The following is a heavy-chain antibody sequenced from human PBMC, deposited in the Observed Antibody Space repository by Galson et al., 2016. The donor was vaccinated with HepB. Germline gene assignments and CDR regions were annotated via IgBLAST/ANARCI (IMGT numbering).Heavy chain of an antibody. CDR3: ATAPRDNTPEFFHN. V-gene: IGHV5-10-1*01. J-gene: IGHJ1*01. CDR1: GFRFTLYW. Sequence: QSGAEVKKPGESLRISCKGSGFRFTLYWISWLRQMPGKGLEWMGRIDPSDGTTNYSPSFQGHVRLSVDESLAMVYMQWSGLKTSASAIYFCATAPRDNTPEFFHNWGQGTLLTVSS. CDR2: IDPSDGTT. D-gene: IGHD1-1*01.